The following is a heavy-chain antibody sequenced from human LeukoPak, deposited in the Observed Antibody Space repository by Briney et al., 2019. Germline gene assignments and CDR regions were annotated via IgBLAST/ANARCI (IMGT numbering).Heavy chain of an antibody. Sequence: SETLSLTCTVSGGSISSSNYYWGWIRQPPGKGREWIGSIYYSGSTYYNPSLKSRVTVSVDMSKNQFSLKLSSVTAADTAVYYCARRAPSSSAVYWGQGTLVTVSS. CDR1: GGSISSSNYY. D-gene: IGHD6-6*01. CDR3: ARRAPSSSAVY. J-gene: IGHJ4*02. V-gene: IGHV4-39*01. CDR2: IYYSGST.